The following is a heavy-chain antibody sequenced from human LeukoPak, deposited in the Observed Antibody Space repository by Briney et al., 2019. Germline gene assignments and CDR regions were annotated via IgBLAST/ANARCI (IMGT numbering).Heavy chain of an antibody. Sequence: SQTLSLTCTVSGGSISSGSHYWSWIRQPAGKGLEWIGRIYTSGSTNYNPSLKSRVTISVDTAKNQFSLKLSSVTAADTAVYYCARDQPYYDFWSGYFDYWGQGTLVTVSS. CDR2: IYTSGST. CDR3: ARDQPYYDFWSGYFDY. CDR1: GGSISSGSHY. D-gene: IGHD3-3*01. J-gene: IGHJ4*02. V-gene: IGHV4-61*02.